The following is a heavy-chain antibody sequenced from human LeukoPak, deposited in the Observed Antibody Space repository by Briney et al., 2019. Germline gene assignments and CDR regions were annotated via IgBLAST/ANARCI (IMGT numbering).Heavy chain of an antibody. J-gene: IGHJ6*03. Sequence: GGSLRLSCAASGFTFSNAWMSWVRQAPGKGLEWVGRIKSKTDGGTTDYAAPVKGRFTISRDDSKNTLYLQMNSLKTEDTAVYYCTTASNTRFGELYMDVWGKGTTVTISS. D-gene: IGHD3-10*01. CDR2: IKSKTDGGTT. V-gene: IGHV3-15*01. CDR1: GFTFSNAW. CDR3: TTASNTRFGELYMDV.